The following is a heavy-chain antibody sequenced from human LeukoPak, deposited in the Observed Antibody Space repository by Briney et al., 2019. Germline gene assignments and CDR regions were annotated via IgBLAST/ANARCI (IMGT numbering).Heavy chain of an antibody. CDR3: ARQGAAGKYYYYYMDV. CDR1: GYNFPIYW. D-gene: IGHD6-13*01. V-gene: IGHV5-51*01. CDR2: IYPDDSNT. Sequence: GGALQISCHGSGYNFPIYWIGWVRQMPGQGLEWMGIIYPDDSNTIYGPSFQGQVTISADKSINTAYLKWSSLKASDTAIFYCARQGAAGKYYYYYMDVWGKGTTVTVSS. J-gene: IGHJ6*03.